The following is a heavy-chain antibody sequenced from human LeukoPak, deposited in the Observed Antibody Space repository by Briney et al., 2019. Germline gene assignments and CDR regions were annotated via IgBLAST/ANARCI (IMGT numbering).Heavy chain of an antibody. D-gene: IGHD5-18*01. CDR1: GGSFSGYY. CDR2: INHSGST. J-gene: IGHJ6*03. CDR3: AIVVYSYVINDWSRTGLGAYPTKYYYHMDV. Sequence: SETLSLTSAVYGGSFSGYYWSWIRQPPGKGLEWIGEINHSGSTNYNPSLKSRVTISVDTSKNQFSLKLSSVTAADTAVYFCAIVVYSYVINDWSRTGLGAYPTKYYYHMDVWGKGTTVTVSS. V-gene: IGHV4-34*01.